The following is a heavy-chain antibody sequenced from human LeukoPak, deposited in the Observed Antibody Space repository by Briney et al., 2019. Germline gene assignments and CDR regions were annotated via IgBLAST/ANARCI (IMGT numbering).Heavy chain of an antibody. Sequence: SETLSLTCTVSGGSISSYYWSWIRQPAGKGLGWIGRIYTSGSTNYNPSLKSRVTMSVDTSKNQFSLKLSSVTAADTAVYYCARARGVCTNGVCYRAYYFDYWGQGTLVTVSS. CDR3: ARARGVCTNGVCYRAYYFDY. CDR1: GGSISSYY. V-gene: IGHV4-4*07. D-gene: IGHD2-8*01. CDR2: IYTSGST. J-gene: IGHJ4*02.